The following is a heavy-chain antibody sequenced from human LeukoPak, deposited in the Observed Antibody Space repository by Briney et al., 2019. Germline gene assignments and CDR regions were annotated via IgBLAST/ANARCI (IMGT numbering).Heavy chain of an antibody. D-gene: IGHD6-19*01. Sequence: GGSLRLSCAASGFPFSIFALSWVRQAPGKGLEWVSSITSSGDKTYYGDSVKGRFTVSRDTYKKTVDLQMTSLRAEDTALYYCAKDPNFSSGWYLADYWGQGTLVTVSS. CDR2: ITSSGDKT. V-gene: IGHV3-23*01. CDR3: AKDPNFSSGWYLADY. J-gene: IGHJ4*02. CDR1: GFPFSIFA.